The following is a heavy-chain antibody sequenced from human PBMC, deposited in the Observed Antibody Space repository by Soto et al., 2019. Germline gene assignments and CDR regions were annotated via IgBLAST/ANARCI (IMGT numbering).Heavy chain of an antibody. CDR3: ARDLPAAIGDYYGMDV. CDR1: GFTFSSYS. Sequence: GVLRLSCAASGFTFSSYSMNWVRQAPGKGLEWVSSISSSSSYIYYADSVKGRFTISRDNAKNSLYLQMNSLRAEDTAVYYCARDLPAAIGDYYGMDVWGQGTTVTVSS. J-gene: IGHJ6*02. CDR2: ISSSSSYI. V-gene: IGHV3-21*01. D-gene: IGHD2-2*01.